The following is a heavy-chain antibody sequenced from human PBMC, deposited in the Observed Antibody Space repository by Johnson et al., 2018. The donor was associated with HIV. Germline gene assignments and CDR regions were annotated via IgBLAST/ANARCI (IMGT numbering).Heavy chain of an antibody. J-gene: IGHJ3*02. V-gene: IGHV3-30*02. D-gene: IGHD4-11*01. CDR2: IRYDGSNK. CDR3: ARVGYSNYGGWAFDI. Sequence: QVQLVESGGGVVQPGGSLRLSCAASGFTFSSYGMHWVRQAPGKGLEWVAFIRYDGSNKYYADSVKGRFTISRDNAKNSLYLQMNSLRAEDTALYYCARVGYSNYGGWAFDIWGQGTMVTVSS. CDR1: GFTFSSYG.